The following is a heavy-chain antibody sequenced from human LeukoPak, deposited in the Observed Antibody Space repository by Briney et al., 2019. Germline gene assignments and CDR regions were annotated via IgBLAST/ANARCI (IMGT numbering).Heavy chain of an antibody. D-gene: IGHD6-13*01. CDR2: ISSNGGST. J-gene: IGHJ4*02. CDR1: GFTFSSYA. Sequence: PGGSLRLSCAASGFTFSSYAMHWVRQAPGKGLEYVSAISSNGGSTYYANSVKGRFTISRDNSKNTLYLQMGSLRAEDMAVYYCARHSSSWYGSDYWGQGTLVTVSS. CDR3: ARHSSSWYGSDY. V-gene: IGHV3-64*01.